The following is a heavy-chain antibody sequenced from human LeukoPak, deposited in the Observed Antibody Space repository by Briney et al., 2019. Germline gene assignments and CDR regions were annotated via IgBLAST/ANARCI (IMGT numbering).Heavy chain of an antibody. J-gene: IGHJ4*02. D-gene: IGHD3-22*01. CDR1: GFTFSSYA. Sequence: GRSLRLSCAACGFTFSSYAVHWVRQAPGKGGEWVAVIWYDGSNKYYADSVKGRFTITRDNSKNTVYLQMNSLRVEDTAVYYCARVYFVGGYNYSPPDYWGQGTLVTVSS. CDR2: IWYDGSNK. CDR3: ARVYFVGGYNYSPPDY. V-gene: IGHV3-33*08.